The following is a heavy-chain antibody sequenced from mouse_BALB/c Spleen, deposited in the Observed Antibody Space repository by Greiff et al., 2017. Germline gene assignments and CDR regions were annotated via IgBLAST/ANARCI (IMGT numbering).Heavy chain of an antibody. Sequence: EVKLLESGPSLVKPSQTLSLTCSVTGDSITSGYWNWIRKFPGNKLEYMGYISYSGSTYYNPSLKSRISITRDTSKNQYYLQLNSVTTEDTATYYCARYGSSRPYAMDYWGQGTSVTVSS. CDR3: ARYGSSRPYAMDY. V-gene: IGHV3-8*02. CDR2: ISYSGST. J-gene: IGHJ4*01. CDR1: GDSITSGY. D-gene: IGHD1-1*01.